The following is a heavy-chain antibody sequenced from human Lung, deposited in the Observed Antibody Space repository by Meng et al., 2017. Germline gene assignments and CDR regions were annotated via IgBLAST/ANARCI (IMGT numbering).Heavy chain of an antibody. Sequence: EVQLVESGGGFVQPGGSRRLSCAVSGFTFSGYWMHWVRQAPGKGLVWVSRINSDGSSITYADSVKGRFTTSRDNVKNTLYLQMNSLRVEDTAVYYCARDGGSGSYGAFDIWGPGTMVTVSS. J-gene: IGHJ3*02. V-gene: IGHV3-74*03. CDR1: GFTFSGYW. CDR3: ARDGGSGSYGAFDI. D-gene: IGHD1-26*01. CDR2: INSDGSSI.